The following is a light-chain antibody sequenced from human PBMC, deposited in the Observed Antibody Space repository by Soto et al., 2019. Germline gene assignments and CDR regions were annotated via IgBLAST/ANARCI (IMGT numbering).Light chain of an antibody. CDR1: QSVNDY. J-gene: IGKJ2*01. CDR2: AAY. CDR3: QRSFSAPCI. V-gene: IGKV1-39*01. Sequence: DFQVTQSPSSLSASVGDRVTITCRASQSVNDYLNWYQQRPGKAPRLLIYAAYTLHSGLLSRFSGSGFGTDVSLTITRLQPEDFATYYCQRSFSAPCIFGQGTKREIK.